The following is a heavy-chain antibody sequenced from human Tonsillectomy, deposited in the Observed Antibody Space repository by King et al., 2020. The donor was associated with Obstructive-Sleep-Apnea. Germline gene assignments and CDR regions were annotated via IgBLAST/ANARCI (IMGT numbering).Heavy chain of an antibody. Sequence: VQLVESGGGLVKPGGSLRLSCAASGFTFTTYSMNWVRQAPGKGLEWVSSISSSSRYIYYADSVKGRFTISRDNAKNSLYLQMNSLRAEDTAVYYCARDDSFDYWGQGTLVTVSS. J-gene: IGHJ4*02. CDR3: ARDDSFDY. CDR1: GFTFTTYS. V-gene: IGHV3-21*01. CDR2: ISSSSRYI.